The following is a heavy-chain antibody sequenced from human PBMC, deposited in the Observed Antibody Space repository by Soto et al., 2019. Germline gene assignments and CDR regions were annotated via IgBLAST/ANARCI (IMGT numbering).Heavy chain of an antibody. CDR2: ISSTTNYI. CDR1: GFTLTRYS. CDR3: ARESEDLTSNFDY. J-gene: IGHJ4*02. Sequence: GGSLTPSCVASGFTLTRYSMNWVRQVPGKGLEWVSSISSTTNYIYYADSMKGRFTVSRDNAENSVYLEMNSLSAEDTAVYYCARESEDLTSNFDYWGQGTLVTVSS. V-gene: IGHV3-21*01.